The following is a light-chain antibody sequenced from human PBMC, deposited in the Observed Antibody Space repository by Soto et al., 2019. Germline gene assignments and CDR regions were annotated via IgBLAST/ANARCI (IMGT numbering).Light chain of an antibody. V-gene: IGKV1-39*01. J-gene: IGKJ1*01. Sequence: DIQMTHSPSSRSASAGDRVTITCRASQSISSYLNSYQQKPGKAPKLLIYAASSLQSGVPSRFSGSGSGTDLTITISSLQPEDFATYYCQQSYSTPPWTFGQGTTVDIK. CDR2: AAS. CDR1: QSISSY. CDR3: QQSYSTPPWT.